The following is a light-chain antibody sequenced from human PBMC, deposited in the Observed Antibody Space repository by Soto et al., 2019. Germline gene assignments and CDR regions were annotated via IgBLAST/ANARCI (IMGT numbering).Light chain of an antibody. CDR3: QQYDTSPPT. Sequence: IVLTQSPGTLSLSPGERATLSCRASQPITSRYLAWYQHQPGQAPRLLIYRTFARAPGIPDRFSGGGSGTDFTLTISRLEREDFAVYYCQQYDTSPPTLGQGTRLAIK. V-gene: IGKV3-20*01. J-gene: IGKJ5*01. CDR1: QPITSRY. CDR2: RTF.